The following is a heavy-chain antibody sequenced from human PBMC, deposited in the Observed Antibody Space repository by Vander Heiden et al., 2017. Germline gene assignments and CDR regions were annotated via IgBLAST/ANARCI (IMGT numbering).Heavy chain of an antibody. D-gene: IGHD2-21*01. CDR3: TRLEEQIVATSLDP. CDR2: IRSKVNGDAT. J-gene: IGHJ5*02. V-gene: IGHV3-73*02. CDR1: GFTLSGSA. Sequence: EVQLVESGGGLVQPGGSLKISCAASGFTLSGSAIHWVRQASGKGLEWVGRIRSKVNGDATAYAASVDGRFTISKDDSKNTAYLQMNSLRTDDTAVYYCTRLEEQIVATSLDPWGQGTLVTVS.